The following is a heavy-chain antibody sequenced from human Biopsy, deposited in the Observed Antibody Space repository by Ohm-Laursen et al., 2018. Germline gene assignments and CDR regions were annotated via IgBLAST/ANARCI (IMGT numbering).Heavy chain of an antibody. Sequence: ASVKVSCKTSGYTYSDYGVSWVRQAPGQGLEWMGWISGLNGIKTSASKFQGRLTMTTDRSASTAYMELRGLRSDDTAVYYCTRDLQTRAETFDSWGQGTLVIVSS. J-gene: IGHJ5*01. D-gene: IGHD4-11*01. CDR1: GYTYSDYG. V-gene: IGHV1-18*01. CDR2: ISGLNGIK. CDR3: TRDLQTRAETFDS.